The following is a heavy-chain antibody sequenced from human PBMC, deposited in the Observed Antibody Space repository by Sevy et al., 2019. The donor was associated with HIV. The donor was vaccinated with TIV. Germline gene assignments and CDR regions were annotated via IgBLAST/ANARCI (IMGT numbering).Heavy chain of an antibody. V-gene: IGHV3-48*02. D-gene: IGHD3-22*01. CDR1: GFTFSTYA. J-gene: IGHJ5*02. CDR2: ISRTPATT. Sequence: GGSLRLSCKTSGFTFSTYAMHWVRLAPGKGLEWVASISRTPATTYYADSVRDRFTISRDNAKNSLYLEMNSLRDEDTAVYYCAREAYYYDSREANWFDPWGQGTLVTVSS. CDR3: AREAYYYDSREANWFDP.